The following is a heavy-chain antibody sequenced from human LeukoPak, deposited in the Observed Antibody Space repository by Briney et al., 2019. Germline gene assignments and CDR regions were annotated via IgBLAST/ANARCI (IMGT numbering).Heavy chain of an antibody. CDR2: IYHSGST. CDR1: GYSISSGYY. CDR3: ARVIGTTGNWFDP. D-gene: IGHD1-1*01. V-gene: IGHV4-38-2*01. J-gene: IGHJ5*02. Sequence: PSETLSLTCAVSGYSISSGYYWGWIRQPPGKGLEWIGSIYHSGSTYYNPSLKSRVTISVDTSKNQFSLKLSSVTAADTAVYYCARVIGTTGNWFDPWGQGTLVTVSS.